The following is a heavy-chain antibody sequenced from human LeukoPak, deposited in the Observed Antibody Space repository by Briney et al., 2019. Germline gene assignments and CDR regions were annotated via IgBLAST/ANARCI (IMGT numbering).Heavy chain of an antibody. J-gene: IGHJ5*02. CDR1: GFTFSSYA. CDR2: ISGSGGST. V-gene: IGHV3-23*01. D-gene: IGHD5-18*01. CDR3: AKDAVDTAMSS. Sequence: GGPLRLSCAASGFTFSSYAMSWVRQAPGKGLERVSAISGSGGSTYYADSVKGRFTISRDNSKNTLYLQMDSLRAEDTAVYYCAKDAVDTAMSSWGQGTLATVSS.